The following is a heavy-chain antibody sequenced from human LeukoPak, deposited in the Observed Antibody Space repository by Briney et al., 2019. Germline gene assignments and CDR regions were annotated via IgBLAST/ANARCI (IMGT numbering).Heavy chain of an antibody. V-gene: IGHV3-43D*03. J-gene: IGHJ4*02. CDR2: ISWDGSSS. CDR1: GFTYGDFA. Sequence: GGSLSLSCAASGFTYGDFAMHWVRQPRAKGLEGGSIISWDGSSSFYADSVKGRFSISRDNSKNSLYLYMRSLRPEDTAFYFCAKVSGEDDFWRGYFAYWGQGTLVTVSS. CDR3: AKVSGEDDFWRGYFAY. D-gene: IGHD3-3*01.